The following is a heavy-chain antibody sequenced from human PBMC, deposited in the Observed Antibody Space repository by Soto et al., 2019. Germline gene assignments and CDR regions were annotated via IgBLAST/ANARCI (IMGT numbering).Heavy chain of an antibody. Sequence: SLTCAVYGGSFSGYYWSWIRQPPGKGLEWIGEINHSGSTNYNPSLKSRVTISVDTSKNQFSLKLSSVTAADTAVYYCASGRFGWFDPWGQGTLVTVPQ. CDR3: ASGRFGWFDP. V-gene: IGHV4-34*01. CDR2: INHSGST. CDR1: GGSFSGYY. J-gene: IGHJ5*02. D-gene: IGHD3-16*01.